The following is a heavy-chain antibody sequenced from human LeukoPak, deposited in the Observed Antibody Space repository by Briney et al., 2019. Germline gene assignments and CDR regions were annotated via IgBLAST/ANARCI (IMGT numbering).Heavy chain of an antibody. CDR1: GYSFTNYW. V-gene: IGHV5-51*01. CDR2: IYPGDSDT. CDR3: ARGQYYGSGSPAYYYGMDV. J-gene: IGHJ6*02. D-gene: IGHD3-10*01. Sequence: GESLKTSCKGSGYSFTNYWIGWVRQMPGKGLEWMGIIYPGDSDTRYSPSLQGQVTISADKSISTAYLQWSSLKASDTAMYYCARGQYYGSGSPAYYYGMDVWGQGTTVTVSS.